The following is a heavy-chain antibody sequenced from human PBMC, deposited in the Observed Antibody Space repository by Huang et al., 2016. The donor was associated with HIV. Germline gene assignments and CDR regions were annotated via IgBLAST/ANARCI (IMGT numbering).Heavy chain of an antibody. CDR2: IGSKDFGGTT. CDR1: GFSFRNYV. Sequence: EVQLVESGGALVQPGWSLRLSCTASGFSFRNYVVAWFRQAPGKGLEWVGVIGSKDFGGTTEYAAFVKGRFTVSRDDSKTIAYLQMSSLKTEDTAIYYGSTVGGGIDYSGYSSASYATGGYWGQGALVTVSS. V-gene: IGHV3-49*03. D-gene: IGHD6-19*01. J-gene: IGHJ4*02. CDR3: STVGGGIDYSGYSSASYATGGY.